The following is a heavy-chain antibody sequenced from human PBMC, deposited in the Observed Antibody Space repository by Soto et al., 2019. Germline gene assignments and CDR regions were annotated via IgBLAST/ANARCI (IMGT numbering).Heavy chain of an antibody. J-gene: IGHJ4*02. V-gene: IGHV3-33*01. CDR2: IWYDGSNK. CDR1: GFTFSSYG. D-gene: IGHD3-16*02. Sequence: QVQLVESGGGVVQPGRSLRLSCAASGFTFSSYGMHWVRQAPGKGLEWVAVIWYDGSNKYYADSVKGRFTISRDNSKNTLYLQMNSLRAEDTAVYYCARDRDYVWGSYRPLDYWGQGTLVTVS. CDR3: ARDRDYVWGSYRPLDY.